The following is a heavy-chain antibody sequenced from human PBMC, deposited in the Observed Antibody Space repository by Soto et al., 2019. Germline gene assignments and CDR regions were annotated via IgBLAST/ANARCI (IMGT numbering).Heavy chain of an antibody. CDR1: GGSFSGYY. CDR3: ARQTGTTYYYYGMDV. D-gene: IGHD1-7*01. J-gene: IGHJ6*02. Sequence: XETLTLTCAVYGGSFSGYYWSGMRQPPGKGLEWIGEINHSGSTNYNPSLKSRVTISVDTSKNQFSLKLSSVTAADTAVYYCARQTGTTYYYYGMDVWGQGTTVTVSS. V-gene: IGHV4-34*01. CDR2: INHSGST.